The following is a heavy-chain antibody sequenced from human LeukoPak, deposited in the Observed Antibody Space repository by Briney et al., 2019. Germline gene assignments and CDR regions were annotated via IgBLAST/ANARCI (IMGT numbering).Heavy chain of an antibody. V-gene: IGHV3-66*01. CDR3: ARGAAAGFFDY. Sequence: PGGSLRLSCAASGFTFNNYAMSWVRQAPGKGLEWVSVIYSGGSTYYADSVKGRFTISRDNSKNTLYLQMNSLRAEDTAVYYCARGAAAGFFDYWGQGTLVTVSS. CDR1: GFTFNNYA. CDR2: IYSGGST. J-gene: IGHJ4*02. D-gene: IGHD6-13*01.